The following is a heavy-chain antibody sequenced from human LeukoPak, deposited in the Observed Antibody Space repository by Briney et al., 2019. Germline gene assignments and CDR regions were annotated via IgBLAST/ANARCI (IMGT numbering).Heavy chain of an antibody. CDR1: GFTLSIYG. J-gene: IGHJ4*02. Sequence: GGTLSLSRAASGFTLSIYGMHWVRQAPGKGLEWVAFIRYDGSNKFYADSAKGRFTISRDNSKNTLYLQMNSLRAEDTAVYYCATFTYYYDSSGYSQGDYWGQGTLVTVSS. V-gene: IGHV3-30*02. D-gene: IGHD3-22*01. CDR3: ATFTYYYDSSGYSQGDY. CDR2: IRYDGSNK.